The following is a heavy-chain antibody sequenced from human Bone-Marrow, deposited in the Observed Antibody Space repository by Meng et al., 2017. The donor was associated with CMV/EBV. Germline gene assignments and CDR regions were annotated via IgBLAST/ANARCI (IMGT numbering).Heavy chain of an antibody. Sequence: ASVKVSCKASGYTFTSYDINWVRQATGQGLEWMGWMNPNSGNTGYAQKFQGRVTITRNTSISTAYMELSSLRSEDTAVYYCAGSVPAASYYYGMDVWGQGTTVTVSS. D-gene: IGHD2-2*01. CDR3: AGSVPAASYYYGMDV. CDR1: GYTFTSYD. V-gene: IGHV1-8*03. CDR2: MNPNSGNT. J-gene: IGHJ6*02.